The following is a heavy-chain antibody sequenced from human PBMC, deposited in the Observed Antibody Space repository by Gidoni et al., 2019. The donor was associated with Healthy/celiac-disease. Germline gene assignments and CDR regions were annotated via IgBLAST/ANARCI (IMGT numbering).Heavy chain of an antibody. CDR2: IRSKANSDAT. Sequence: EVQLVESGGGLVQPGGSLTLSCPASGFTFSGSAMHWVRQASGKGLEWVGRIRSKANSDATAYAASVKGRFTISRDDSKNTAYLQMNSLKTEDTAGYYCTPTGGIAAAGKRGYYMDVWGKGTTVTVSS. CDR1: GFTFSGSA. CDR3: TPTGGIAAAGKRGYYMDV. V-gene: IGHV3-73*01. D-gene: IGHD6-13*01. J-gene: IGHJ6*03.